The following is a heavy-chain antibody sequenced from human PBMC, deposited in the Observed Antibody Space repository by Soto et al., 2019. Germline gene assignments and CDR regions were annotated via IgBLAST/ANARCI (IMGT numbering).Heavy chain of an antibody. V-gene: IGHV3-23*01. Sequence: GGSLRLSCAASGFTFSSYAMSWVRQAPGKGLEWVSAISGSGGSTYYADSVKGRFTISRDNSKNTLYLQMNSLRAEDTAVYYCAKDAYSSGWYAIYYFDYWGQGTLVTVSS. J-gene: IGHJ4*02. D-gene: IGHD6-19*01. CDR1: GFTFSSYA. CDR3: AKDAYSSGWYAIYYFDY. CDR2: ISGSGGST.